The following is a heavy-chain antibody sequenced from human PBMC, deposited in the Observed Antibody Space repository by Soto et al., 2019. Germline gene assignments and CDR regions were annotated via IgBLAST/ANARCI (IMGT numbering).Heavy chain of an antibody. J-gene: IGHJ6*02. Sequence: SGPTLVNPTQTLTLTCTFSGFSLSTSGMCVSWIRQPPGKALEWLARIDWDDDKYYSTSLKTRLTISKDTSKNQVVLTMTNMDPVDTATYYCARMTRIAVAGTRYYYGMDVWGQGTTVTVSS. CDR2: IDWDDDK. CDR1: GFSLSTSGMC. D-gene: IGHD6-19*01. V-gene: IGHV2-70*11. CDR3: ARMTRIAVAGTRYYYGMDV.